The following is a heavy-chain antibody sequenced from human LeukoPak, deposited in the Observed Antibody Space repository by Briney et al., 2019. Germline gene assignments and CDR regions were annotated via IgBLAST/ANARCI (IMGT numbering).Heavy chain of an antibody. CDR2: ISASGSST. CDR3: ARTLWPYDAFDI. V-gene: IGHV3-23*01. Sequence: GGSLRLSCAASGFTFSNYVMNWVRQAPGKGLEWVSTISASGSSTYYADSVKGRFTISRDNSKNTLYLQMNSLRAEDTAVYYCARTLWPYDAFDIWGQGTMVTVSS. D-gene: IGHD1-7*01. CDR1: GFTFSNYV. J-gene: IGHJ3*02.